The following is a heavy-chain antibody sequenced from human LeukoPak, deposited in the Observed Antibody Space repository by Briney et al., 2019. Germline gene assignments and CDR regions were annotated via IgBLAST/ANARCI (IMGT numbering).Heavy chain of an antibody. CDR3: ARDRDSRSANYYFDY. J-gene: IGHJ4*02. Sequence: SETLSLTCTVSGGSISSSSYYWGWIRQPPGKGLEWIGSIYYSGSTYYNPSLKSRVTISVDTSKNQFSLKLSSVTAADTAVYYCARDRDSRSANYYFDYWGQGTLVTVSS. V-gene: IGHV4-39*02. D-gene: IGHD2-21*02. CDR1: GGSISSSSYY. CDR2: IYYSGST.